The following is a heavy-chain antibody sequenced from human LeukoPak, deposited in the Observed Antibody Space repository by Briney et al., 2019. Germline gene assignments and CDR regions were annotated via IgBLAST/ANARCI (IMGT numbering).Heavy chain of an antibody. D-gene: IGHD3-16*01. CDR1: GFTFSTYW. J-gene: IGHJ6*03. Sequence: GGSLRLSCAASGFTFSTYWMSWVRQAPGTGLEWVANIKHDGSEKYSVDSLKGRFTISRDNANNSLFLQMNSLRAEDTAVYFCARSQGGFYYYYMDVWGKGTTVTVSS. CDR3: ARSQGGFYYYYMDV. V-gene: IGHV3-7*01. CDR2: IKHDGSEK.